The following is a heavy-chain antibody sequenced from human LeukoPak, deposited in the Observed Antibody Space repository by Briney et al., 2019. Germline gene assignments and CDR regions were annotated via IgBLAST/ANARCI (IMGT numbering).Heavy chain of an antibody. V-gene: IGHV3-33*08. Sequence: GGSLRLSCAASGFTFSSYGMHWVRQAPGKGLEWVSGIWCDGSSKYYADSVKGRFTISRDNSKNTLYLQMNSLRAEDTAVYYCARLARPDNWFDPWSQGTLVTVSS. CDR1: GFTFSSYG. D-gene: IGHD6-6*01. CDR3: ARLARPDNWFDP. J-gene: IGHJ5*02. CDR2: IWCDGSSK.